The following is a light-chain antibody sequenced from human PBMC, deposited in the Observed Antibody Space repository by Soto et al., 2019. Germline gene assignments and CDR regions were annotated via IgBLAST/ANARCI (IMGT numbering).Light chain of an antibody. Sequence: EIVMTHSPATLSVSPWERATLSCRASQSISSDLAWYQQKPGQAPRLLIYGASTRATGIPARFSGSGSGAEFTLTISSLQPEDFATYYCQQYNTYPWTFGQGTKVDIK. CDR3: QQYNTYPWT. V-gene: IGKV3-15*01. CDR1: QSISSD. J-gene: IGKJ1*01. CDR2: GAS.